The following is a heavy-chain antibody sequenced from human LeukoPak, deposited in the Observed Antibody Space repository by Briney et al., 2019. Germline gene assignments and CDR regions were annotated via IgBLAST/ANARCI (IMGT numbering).Heavy chain of an antibody. D-gene: IGHD3-22*01. Sequence: PSETLSLTCTVSGYSISSGHYWGWIRPPPGKGLEWIGNIYHSGSTYYNPSLKSRVAISLDTSKNQFSLKLSSVTAADTAVYYCARGNDDRSGYYYSLDYWGQGTLVTVSS. J-gene: IGHJ4*02. V-gene: IGHV4-38-2*02. CDR1: GYSISSGHY. CDR3: ARGNDDRSGYYYSLDY. CDR2: IYHSGST.